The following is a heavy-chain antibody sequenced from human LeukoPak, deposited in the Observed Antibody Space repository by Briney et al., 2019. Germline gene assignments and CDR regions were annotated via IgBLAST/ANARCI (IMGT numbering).Heavy chain of an antibody. Sequence: PGRSLRLSCAVSGFTFSTYAMHWVRQAPGKGLEWVAVISYDGRNQKYADSAKGGFTISRDNSKNTLYLQMNSLRAEDTAVYYCAREGVGGMDVWGQGTTVTVSS. D-gene: IGHD1-26*01. CDR1: GFTFSTYA. CDR2: ISYDGRNQ. J-gene: IGHJ6*02. V-gene: IGHV3-30*04. CDR3: AREGVGGMDV.